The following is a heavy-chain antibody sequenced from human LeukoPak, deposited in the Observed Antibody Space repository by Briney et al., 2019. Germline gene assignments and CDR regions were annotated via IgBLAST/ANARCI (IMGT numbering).Heavy chain of an antibody. V-gene: IGHV4-59*01. D-gene: IGHD6-19*01. J-gene: IGHJ4*02. CDR1: GGSISSYY. CDR3: ARVGSGGAWFDF. Sequence: SETLSLTCTVSGGSISSYYWSWIRQPPGKGLEWIGYIYYSGTTNYNPSLKSRVTISVDTSKNQFSLKMTSVTAADTAVYFCARVGSGGAWFDFWGQGTLVTVSS. CDR2: IYYSGTT.